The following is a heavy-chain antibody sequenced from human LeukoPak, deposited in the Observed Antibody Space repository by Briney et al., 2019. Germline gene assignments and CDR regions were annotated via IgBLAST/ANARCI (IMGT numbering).Heavy chain of an antibody. CDR1: GFTFDDYG. D-gene: IGHD6-19*01. CDR3: AKPYSSGWTIGY. CDR2: ISYDGSNK. J-gene: IGHJ4*02. V-gene: IGHV3-30*18. Sequence: PGGSLRLSCAASGFTFDDYGMHWVRQAPGKGLEWVAVISYDGSNKYYADSVKGRFTISRDNSKNTLYLQMNSLRAEDTAVYYCAKPYSSGWTIGYWGQGTLVTVSS.